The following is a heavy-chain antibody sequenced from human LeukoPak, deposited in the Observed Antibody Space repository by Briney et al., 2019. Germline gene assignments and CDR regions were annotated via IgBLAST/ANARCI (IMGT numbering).Heavy chain of an antibody. D-gene: IGHD7-27*01. CDR2: ISSSSSYI. CDR1: GFTFSSYS. V-gene: IGHV3-21*01. CDR3: ARARTGHWYFDL. J-gene: IGHJ2*01. Sequence: PGGSLRLSCAASGFTFSSYSMNWVRQAPGKGLEWVSSISSSSSYIYYADSVKGRFTISRDNAKNSLYLQMNSLRAEGTAVYYCARARTGHWYFDLWGRGTLVTVSS.